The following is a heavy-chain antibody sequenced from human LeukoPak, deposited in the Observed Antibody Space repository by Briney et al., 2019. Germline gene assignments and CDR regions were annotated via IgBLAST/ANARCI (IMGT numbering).Heavy chain of an antibody. CDR1: GFTFSSYA. Sequence: GGSLRLSCAASGFTFSSYAMHWVRQAPGKGLEWVAVISYDGSNKYYADSVKGRFTISRDNSKNTLYLQMNGLRAEDTAVYYCARAELLHYFDYRGQGTLVTVSA. CDR2: ISYDGSNK. D-gene: IGHD1-26*01. J-gene: IGHJ4*02. V-gene: IGHV3-30-3*01. CDR3: ARAELLHYFDY.